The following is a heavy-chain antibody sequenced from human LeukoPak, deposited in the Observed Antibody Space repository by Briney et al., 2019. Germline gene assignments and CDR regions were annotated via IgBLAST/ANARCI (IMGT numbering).Heavy chain of an antibody. CDR2: IKQDGSEK. CDR1: GFTFSSYW. CDR3: ARDPSSGWYVPTYFDY. J-gene: IGHJ4*02. Sequence: GGSLRLSCAASGFTFSSYWMSWVRQAPGKGLEWVANIKQDGSEKYYVDSVKGRFTISRDNAKNSLYLQMNSLRAEDTAVYYSARDPSSGWYVPTYFDYWGQGTLVTVSS. V-gene: IGHV3-7*01. D-gene: IGHD6-19*01.